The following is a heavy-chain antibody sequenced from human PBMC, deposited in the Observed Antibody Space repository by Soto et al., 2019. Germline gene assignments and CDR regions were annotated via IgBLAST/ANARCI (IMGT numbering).Heavy chain of an antibody. CDR1: GFTFSSYS. D-gene: IGHD3-16*02. V-gene: IGHV3-21*01. J-gene: IGHJ6*02. CDR3: ARDAIMITFGGVIDPPGDGMDV. Sequence: GSLRLSCAASGFTFSSYSMNWVRQAPGKGLEWVSSISSSSSYIYYADSVKGRFTISRDNAKNSLYLQMNSLRAEDTAVYYCARDAIMITFGGVIDPPGDGMDVWGQGTTVTVSS. CDR2: ISSSSSYI.